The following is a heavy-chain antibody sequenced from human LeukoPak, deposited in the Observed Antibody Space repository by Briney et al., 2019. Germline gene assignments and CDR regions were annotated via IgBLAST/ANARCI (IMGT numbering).Heavy chain of an antibody. CDR3: AREVGATTFTSDY. CDR1: GDSISSSSYY. D-gene: IGHD1-26*01. V-gene: IGHV4-39*07. J-gene: IGHJ4*02. CDR2: IYYSGST. Sequence: SETLSLTCTVSGDSISSSSYYWGWIRQPPGKGLEWIGSIYYSGSTYYNPSLKSRVTISVDTSKNQFSLKLSSVTAADTAVYYCAREVGATTFTSDYWGQGTLVTVSS.